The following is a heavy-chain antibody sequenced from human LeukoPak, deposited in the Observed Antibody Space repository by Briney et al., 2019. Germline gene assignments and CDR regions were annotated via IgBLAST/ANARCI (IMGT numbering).Heavy chain of an antibody. CDR2: MSGGGDST. CDR3: AKGSGRYRPYYFDY. J-gene: IGHJ4*02. Sequence: PGGSLTLSCAVSAFTFSGYVMSWVRQVPGKGLEWVSSMSGGGDSTYDADSVKGRFTISRDNSNNTLYLQMNSLRAEDTAVYYCAKGSGRYRPYYFDYWGQGTLVIVSS. V-gene: IGHV3-23*01. CDR1: AFTFSGYV. D-gene: IGHD3-10*01.